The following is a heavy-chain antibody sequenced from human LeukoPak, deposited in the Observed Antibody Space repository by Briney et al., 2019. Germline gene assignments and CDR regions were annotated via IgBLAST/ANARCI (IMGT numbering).Heavy chain of an antibody. J-gene: IGHJ5*02. Sequence: PSETLSLTCTVSGASIDSNYWSWIRQPPGRGLEWIGYTYKSESTTYNPSLKSRVTISVDTSKNQFSLRLTSVTAADTAVYYCARHHSTTHPGRYCFDPWGQGTLVTVSS. V-gene: IGHV4-59*08. CDR3: ARHHSTTHPGRYCFDP. CDR1: GASIDSNY. D-gene: IGHD2/OR15-2a*01. CDR2: TYKSEST.